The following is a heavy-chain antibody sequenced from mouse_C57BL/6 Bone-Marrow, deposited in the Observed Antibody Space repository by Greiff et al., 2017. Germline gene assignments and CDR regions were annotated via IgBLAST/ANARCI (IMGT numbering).Heavy chain of an antibody. CDR1: GFTFSSYA. Sequence: EVKLVESGGGLVKPGGSLKLSCAASGFTFSSYAMSWVRQTPEKRLEWVATISDGGSYTYYPDNVKGRFTISRDNANNNLYLEMSHLKSEDTAMYYCARDGNPFDYWGQGTTLTVSS. D-gene: IGHD2-1*01. J-gene: IGHJ2*01. CDR2: ISDGGSYT. CDR3: ARDGNPFDY. V-gene: IGHV5-4*01.